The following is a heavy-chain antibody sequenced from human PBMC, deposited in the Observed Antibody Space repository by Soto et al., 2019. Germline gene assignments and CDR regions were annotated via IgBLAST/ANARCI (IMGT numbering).Heavy chain of an antibody. CDR3: ARVRDHSGNYYYGMDV. CDR2: ISYDGSNK. J-gene: IGHJ6*02. D-gene: IGHD5-12*01. Sequence: GGSLRLSCAASGFTFSSYAMHWVRQAPGKGLEWVAVISYDGSNKYYADSVKGRFTISRDNSKNTLYLQMNSLRAEDTAVYYCARVRDHSGNYYYGMDVWGQGTTVTVSS. V-gene: IGHV3-30-3*01. CDR1: GFTFSSYA.